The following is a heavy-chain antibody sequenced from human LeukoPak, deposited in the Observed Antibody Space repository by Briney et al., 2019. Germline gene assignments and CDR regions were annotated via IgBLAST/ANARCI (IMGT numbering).Heavy chain of an antibody. J-gene: IGHJ4*01. CDR3: ARDRGAYCGGDCYLGFDY. D-gene: IGHD2-21*02. CDR1: GFTFSSYS. CDR2: IAGSSGYI. Sequence: GGSLRLSCAASGFTFSSYSMNWVRQAPGKGLEWVSSIAGSSGYISYADSVKGRFTISRDNAKKSLYLQMTSLTAEDTAVYYCARDRGAYCGGDCYLGFDYWGRGTLVTVSS. V-gene: IGHV3-21*01.